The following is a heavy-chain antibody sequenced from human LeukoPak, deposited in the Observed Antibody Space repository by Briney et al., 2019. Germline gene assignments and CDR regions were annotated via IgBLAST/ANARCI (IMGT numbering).Heavy chain of an antibody. CDR2: VNQDGTGK. Sequence: GGSLRLSCAASGFTFSSYWMSWVRQAPGKGLEWVANVNQDGTGKYYVDSVKGRFTISRDNAKNSLYLQMNSLRAEDTAVYYCARGPQWLQSYYYYYGMDVWGQGTTVTVSS. D-gene: IGHD5-24*01. CDR1: GFTFSSYW. V-gene: IGHV3-7*04. CDR3: ARGPQWLQSYYYYYGMDV. J-gene: IGHJ6*02.